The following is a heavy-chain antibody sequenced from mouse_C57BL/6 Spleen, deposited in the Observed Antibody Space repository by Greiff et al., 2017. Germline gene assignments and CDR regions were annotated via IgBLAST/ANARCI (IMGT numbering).Heavy chain of an antibody. D-gene: IGHD2-13*01. CDR2: IYPRSGNT. CDR3: ARSGDLKWAWFAY. J-gene: IGHJ3*01. CDR1: GYTFTSYG. V-gene: IGHV1-81*01. Sequence: QVQLQQSGAELARPGASVKLSCKASGYTFTSYGISWVKQRTGQGLEWIGEIYPRSGNTYYNEKFKGKATLTADKSSSTAYMELRSLTSEDSAVYFCARSGDLKWAWFAYWGQGTLVTVSA.